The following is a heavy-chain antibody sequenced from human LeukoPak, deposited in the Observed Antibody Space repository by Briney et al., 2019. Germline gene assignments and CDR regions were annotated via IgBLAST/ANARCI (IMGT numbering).Heavy chain of an antibody. CDR3: ARDRFYGSGPTYYYYYMDV. CDR1: GFTFSSYA. D-gene: IGHD3-10*01. V-gene: IGHV3-64*01. CDR2: ISSNGGST. J-gene: IGHJ6*03. Sequence: GGSLRLSCAASGFTFSSYAMHWVRQAPGKGLEYVSAISSNGGSTYYANSVKGRFTISRDNSKNTLYLQMGSLRAEDMAVYYRARDRFYGSGPTYYYYYMDVWGKGTTVTVSS.